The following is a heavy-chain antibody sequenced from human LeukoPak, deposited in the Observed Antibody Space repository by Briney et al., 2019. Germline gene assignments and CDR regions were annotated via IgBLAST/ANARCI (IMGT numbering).Heavy chain of an antibody. Sequence: GGSLRLSCAASGFAFSSYEMNWVRQAPGKGLEWVSYISSSGSTIYYADSVKGRFTISRDNAKNSLYLQMNSLRAEDTAVYYCAREIVGATNYFDYWGQGTLVTVSS. CDR3: AREIVGATNYFDY. J-gene: IGHJ4*02. V-gene: IGHV3-48*03. CDR1: GFAFSSYE. D-gene: IGHD1-26*01. CDR2: ISSSGSTI.